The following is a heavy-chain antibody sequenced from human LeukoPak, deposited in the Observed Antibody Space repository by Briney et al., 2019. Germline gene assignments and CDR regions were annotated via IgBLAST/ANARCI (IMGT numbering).Heavy chain of an antibody. CDR2: INWNGGST. CDR1: GFTFDDYG. Sequence: TGGSLRLSCAASGFTFDDYGMSWVRQAPGKGLEWVSGINWNGGSTGYADSVKGRFTISRDNAKNSLYLQMNSLRAEDTALYYCATNIVGATFDYWGQGTLVTVSS. J-gene: IGHJ4*02. CDR3: ATNIVGATFDY. D-gene: IGHD1-26*01. V-gene: IGHV3-20*04.